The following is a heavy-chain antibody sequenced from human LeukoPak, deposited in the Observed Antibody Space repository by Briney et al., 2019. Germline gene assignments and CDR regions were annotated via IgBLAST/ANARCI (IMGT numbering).Heavy chain of an antibody. D-gene: IGHD6-13*01. J-gene: IGHJ4*02. V-gene: IGHV4-61*01. CDR2: IYYSGST. CDR1: GGSVSSGSYY. Sequence: PSETLSLTCTVSGGSVSSGSYYWSWIRQPPGKGLEWIGYIYYSGSTNYNPSLKSRVTISVDTSKNQFSLKLSSVTAADTAVYYCASGYSSXWYXSGTQGIDFDYWGQGTLVTVSS. CDR3: ASGYSSXWYXSGTQGIDFDY.